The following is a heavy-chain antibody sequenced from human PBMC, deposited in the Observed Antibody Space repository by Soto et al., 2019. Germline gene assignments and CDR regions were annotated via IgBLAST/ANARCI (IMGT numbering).Heavy chain of an antibody. Sequence: GASVKVSCKASGYTFTTHAMHWVRQAPGQRLEWMGWINAGNGNTKYSQNFQDRVTFTRDTSASTAYMELRSLRSEDTAVYYCARDFDSSGYYYSLPDYYGMDVWGQGTTVTVS. CDR3: ARDFDSSGYYYSLPDYYGMDV. CDR1: GYTFTTHA. D-gene: IGHD3-22*01. J-gene: IGHJ6*02. V-gene: IGHV1-3*01. CDR2: INAGNGNT.